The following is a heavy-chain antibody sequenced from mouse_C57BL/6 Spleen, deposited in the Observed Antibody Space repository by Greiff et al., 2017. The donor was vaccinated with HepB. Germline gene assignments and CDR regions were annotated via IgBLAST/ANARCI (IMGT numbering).Heavy chain of an antibody. V-gene: IGHV1-52*01. CDR1: GYTFTSYW. D-gene: IGHD1-1*01. CDR2: IDPSDSET. Sequence: VQLQQPGAELVRPGSSVKLSCKASGYTFTSYWMHWVKQRPIQGLEWIGNIDPSDSETHYNQKFKDKATLTVDKSSSTAYMQLSSLTSEDAAVYYCARSYSLDYWGQGTTLTVSS. CDR3: ARSYSLDY. J-gene: IGHJ2*01.